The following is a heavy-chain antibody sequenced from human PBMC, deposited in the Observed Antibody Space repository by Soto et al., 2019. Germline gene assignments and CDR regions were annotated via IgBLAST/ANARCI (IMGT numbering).Heavy chain of an antibody. CDR1: GFTFSSYG. CDR2: ISYDGSNK. D-gene: IGHD1-26*01. Sequence: QVQLVESGGGVVQPGRSLRLSCAASGFTFSSYGMHWVRQAPGKGLEWVAVISYDGSNKYYADSVKGRFTISRDNSKNTLYLQMNSLRAEDTAVYYCAKEGSYLLNWGQGTLVTVSS. V-gene: IGHV3-30*18. CDR3: AKEGSYLLN. J-gene: IGHJ4*02.